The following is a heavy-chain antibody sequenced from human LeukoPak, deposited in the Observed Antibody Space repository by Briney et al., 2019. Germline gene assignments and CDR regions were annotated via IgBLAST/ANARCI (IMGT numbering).Heavy chain of an antibody. CDR3: ARVQEYSRNAFDI. D-gene: IGHD6-6*01. V-gene: IGHV3-21*01. J-gene: IGHJ3*02. Sequence: GGSLRLSCAASGFTFSSYSVNWVRQAPGKGLEWASSISSSSSYIYYADSVKGRFTISRDNAKNSLYLQMNSLRAEDTAVYYCARVQEYSRNAFDIWGQGTMVTVSS. CDR2: ISSSSSYI. CDR1: GFTFSSYS.